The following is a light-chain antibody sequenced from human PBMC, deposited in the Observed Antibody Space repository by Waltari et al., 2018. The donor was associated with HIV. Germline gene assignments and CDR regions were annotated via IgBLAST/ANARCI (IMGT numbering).Light chain of an antibody. CDR2: RNN. J-gene: IGLJ2*01. CDR1: SSTIERHY. V-gene: IGLV1-47*01. Sequence: QSVLTQPPSASGTPVQRVTIPCSGNSSTIERHYLYRYQHPPGTAPKLLIYRNNQRPSGVPDRFSGSKSGTSASLAISGLRSEDEADYYCVTWDDSLSGSVFGGGTKLTVL. CDR3: VTWDDSLSGSV.